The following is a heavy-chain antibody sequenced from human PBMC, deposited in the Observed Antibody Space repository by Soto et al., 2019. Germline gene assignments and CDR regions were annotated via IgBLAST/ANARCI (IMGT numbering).Heavy chain of an antibody. V-gene: IGHV1-8*01. Sequence: ASVKVSCKASGYTFTSYDINWVRQATGQGLEWMGWMNPNSGNTGYAQKFQGRVTMTRNTSISTAYMELSSLRSEDTAVYYCARGIEYYSSGSANNWFDPWGQGTLVTVSS. CDR2: MNPNSGNT. CDR3: ARGIEYYSSGSANNWFDP. J-gene: IGHJ5*02. D-gene: IGHD3-10*01. CDR1: GYTFTSYD.